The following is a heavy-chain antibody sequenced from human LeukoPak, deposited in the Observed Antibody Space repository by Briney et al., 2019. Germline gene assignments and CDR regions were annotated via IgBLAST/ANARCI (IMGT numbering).Heavy chain of an antibody. D-gene: IGHD2-15*01. J-gene: IGHJ4*02. CDR2: IIPILDIA. V-gene: IGHV1-69*04. Sequence: SVKVSCKACGGTFSSYAISWVRQAPGQGLERMGRIIPILDIANYAQKFQGRVTITADKSTSTAYMELSSLRSEDTAVYYCATVVVAATLGSYFDYWGQGTLVTVSS. CDR1: GGTFSSYA. CDR3: ATVVVAATLGSYFDY.